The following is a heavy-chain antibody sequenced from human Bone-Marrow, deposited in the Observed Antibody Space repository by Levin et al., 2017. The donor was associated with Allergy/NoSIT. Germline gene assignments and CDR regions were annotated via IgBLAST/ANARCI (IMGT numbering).Heavy chain of an antibody. CDR2: IHWDDDK. Sequence: ESGPTLVKPTQTLTLTCDFSGFSLSTSGVSMGWIRQPPEKALEWLAIIHWDDDKRYSPSLKTRVTITKDTSKNQVVLTMTNMDPTDAGTYFCAVCWGSPTKRPSAFHEWGQGTLVTVSS. V-gene: IGHV2-5*02. CDR3: AVCWGSPTKRPSAFHE. J-gene: IGHJ3*01. D-gene: IGHD3-16*01. CDR1: GFSLSTSGVS.